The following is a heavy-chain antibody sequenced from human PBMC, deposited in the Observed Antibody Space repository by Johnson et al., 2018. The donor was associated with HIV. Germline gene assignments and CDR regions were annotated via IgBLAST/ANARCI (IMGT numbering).Heavy chain of an antibody. CDR2: IRYDGSNK. D-gene: IGHD3-10*01. CDR1: GFTSSSYG. CDR3: AKGGLWFGESIDAFDI. V-gene: IGHV3-30*02. Sequence: HVHPVEPRGGVVQPGASLTLPCAASGFTSSSYGMHWVRQAPGKGLEWVAVIRYDGSNKYYADSGKGRFTISRDNSKNTLYLQMNSLRAEDKAVYYCAKGGLWFGESIDAFDIWGQGTMVTVSS. J-gene: IGHJ3*02.